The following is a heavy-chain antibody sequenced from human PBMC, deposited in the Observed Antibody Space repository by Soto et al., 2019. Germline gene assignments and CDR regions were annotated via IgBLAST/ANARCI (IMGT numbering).Heavy chain of an antibody. D-gene: IGHD1-1*01. CDR3: VRHGNGTRYYFDF. CDR2: IDPSDSYT. J-gene: IGHJ4*02. Sequence: EVQLVQSGAEVKTPGESLRISCKGSGYEFIGYWISWVRQMPGKGLEWVGRIDPSDSYTSYSPSFQGHVTISVDTSISTAYLQWRSLQASDTARYYCVRHGNGTRYYFDFWGRGTLVPVSS. CDR1: GYEFIGYW. V-gene: IGHV5-10-1*03.